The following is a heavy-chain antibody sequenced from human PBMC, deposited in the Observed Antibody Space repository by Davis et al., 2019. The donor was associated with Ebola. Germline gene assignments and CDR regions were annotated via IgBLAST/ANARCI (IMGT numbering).Heavy chain of an antibody. D-gene: IGHD7-27*01. J-gene: IGHJ6*02. CDR3: ARALGSYYHYFEMDV. CDR2: IIPIFDTT. CDR1: GDTFNSYV. Sequence: AASVTVSCKASGDTFNSYVISWVRQAPGQGLEWMGGIIPIFDTTNYAQQFQGRVTITADKSTSTAYMEVSSLRSGDTAVYYCARALGSYYHYFEMDVWGQGTTVTVSS. V-gene: IGHV1-69*06.